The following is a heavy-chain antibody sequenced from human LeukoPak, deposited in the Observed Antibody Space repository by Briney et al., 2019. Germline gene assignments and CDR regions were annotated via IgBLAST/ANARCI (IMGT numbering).Heavy chain of an antibody. CDR1: GFTFSSYA. CDR3: AKGAYYDYVWGSYRYFYLDY. V-gene: IGHV3-23*01. J-gene: IGHJ4*01. CDR2: ISGSGGST. Sequence: GGSLRLSCAASGFTFSSYAMSWVRQAPGKGLEWVSAISGSGGSTYYADSVKGRFTISRDNSKNTLYLQMNSLRAEDTAVYYCAKGAYYDYVWGSYRYFYLDYWGHGTLVTVSS. D-gene: IGHD3-16*02.